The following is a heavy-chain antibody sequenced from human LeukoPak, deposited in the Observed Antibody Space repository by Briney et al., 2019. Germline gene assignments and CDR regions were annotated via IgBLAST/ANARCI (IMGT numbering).Heavy chain of an antibody. CDR3: AKPPPDSSSWLFDY. CDR1: GFTFSTYA. CDR2: ISGNGGTT. D-gene: IGHD6-13*01. Sequence: GGSLRPSCAASGFTFSTYAMSWVRQAPGKGLEWVSTISGNGGTTYYADSVKGRFTISRDNSKNTLYLQMNSLGVEDTAVYYCAKPPPDSSSWLFDYWGQGTLVTVSS. V-gene: IGHV3-23*01. J-gene: IGHJ4*02.